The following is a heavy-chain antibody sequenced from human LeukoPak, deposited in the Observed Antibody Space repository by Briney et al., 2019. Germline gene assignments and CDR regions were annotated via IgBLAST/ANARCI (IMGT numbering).Heavy chain of an antibody. CDR1: GGSISSSYSY. CDR3: AKPSNYYGSATDAFDF. Sequence: SETLSLTCTVSGGSISSSYSYWGWTRQPPGKGLEWIGNIYYSGSTYYNPSLKSRVTISVDTSKNHFSPKLNSVTAADTAVYYCAKPSNYYGSATDAFDFWGQGTMVTVSS. D-gene: IGHD3-10*01. J-gene: IGHJ3*01. CDR2: IYYSGST. V-gene: IGHV4-39*07.